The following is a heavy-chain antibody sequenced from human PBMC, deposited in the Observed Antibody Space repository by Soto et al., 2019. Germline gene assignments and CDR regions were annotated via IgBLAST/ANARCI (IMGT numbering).Heavy chain of an antibody. J-gene: IGHJ4*02. CDR3: GNRGRAAIDY. CDR2: IYYSGST. Sequence: QLQLQESGPGLVKPSETLSLTCTVSGGAISSSSYYWGWIRQPPGKGLEWIGSIYYSGSTYYNPSLKSGVTISIDKSNDQFSLKLSYVTAAHTAVYYCGNRGRAAIDYWGQGTLVTVAS. V-gene: IGHV4-39*01. D-gene: IGHD2-15*01. CDR1: GGAISSSSYY.